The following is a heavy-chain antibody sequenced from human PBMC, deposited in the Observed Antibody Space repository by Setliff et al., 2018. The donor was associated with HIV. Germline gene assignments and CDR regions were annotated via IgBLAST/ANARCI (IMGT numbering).Heavy chain of an antibody. D-gene: IGHD6-19*01. CDR1: GLTFSSYW. Sequence: GGSLRLSCAASGLTFSSYWMGWVRQTPGKGLEWVANTNEDGSEQYYVDSVKGRFTISRDNAKNSLYLQMDSLRAEDTALYYCAKTSGWTTIDYWGQGTLVTVSS. CDR2: TNEDGSEQ. J-gene: IGHJ4*02. CDR3: AKTSGWTTIDY. V-gene: IGHV3-7*01.